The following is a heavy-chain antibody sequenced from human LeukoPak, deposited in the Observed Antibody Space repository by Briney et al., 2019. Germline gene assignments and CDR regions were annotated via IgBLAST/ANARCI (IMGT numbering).Heavy chain of an antibody. CDR3: TRDVNWGLSHYFDY. J-gene: IGHJ4*02. CDR2: IRSKAYGGTT. CDR1: GFTFGDYA. V-gene: IGHV3-49*04. Sequence: GGSLRLSCTASGFTFGDYAMSWVRQAPGKGLEWVGFIRSKAYGGTTEYAASVKGGFTISRDDSKSIAYLQMNSLKTEDTAVYYCTRDVNWGLSHYFDYWGQGTLVTVSS. D-gene: IGHD7-27*01.